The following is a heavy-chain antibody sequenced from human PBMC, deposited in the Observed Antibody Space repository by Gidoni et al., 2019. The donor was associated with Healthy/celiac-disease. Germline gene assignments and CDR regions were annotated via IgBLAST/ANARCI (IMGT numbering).Heavy chain of an antibody. V-gene: IGHV4-34*01. CDR3: ARVPTQLTSNAFDI. CDR1: GGSFSGYY. Sequence: QVQLQQWGAGLLKPSETLSLTCAVYGGSFSGYYWSWIRQPPGKGLEWIGEINHSGSTNYNPSLKSRVTISVDTSKNQFSLKLSSVTAADTAVYYCARVPTQLTSNAFDIWGQGTMVTVSS. D-gene: IGHD5-18*01. J-gene: IGHJ3*02. CDR2: INHSGST.